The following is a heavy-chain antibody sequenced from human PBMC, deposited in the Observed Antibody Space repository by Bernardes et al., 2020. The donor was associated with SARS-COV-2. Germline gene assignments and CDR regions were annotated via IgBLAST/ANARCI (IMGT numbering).Heavy chain of an antibody. CDR3: GRVPYSSCSGHDY. CDR2: ISSSGSSI. J-gene: IGHJ4*02. CDR1: GFTFSDYY. V-gene: IGHV3-11*01. D-gene: IGHD6-13*01. Sequence: GGSLRLSCAASGFTFSDYYMSWIRQAPGKGLEWLSCISSSGSSIYYAASVKGRFTISRDNAKNSLYLQMSSLGAEDRAVYYCGRVPYSSCSGHDYGGQGTMVNVSA.